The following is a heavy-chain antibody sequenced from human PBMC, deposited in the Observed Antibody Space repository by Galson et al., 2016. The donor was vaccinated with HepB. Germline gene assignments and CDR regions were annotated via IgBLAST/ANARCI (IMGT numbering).Heavy chain of an antibody. D-gene: IGHD5/OR15-5a*01. Sequence: ETLSLTCAVYGGSFSGHYWTWIRQPPGKGLEWIGEINDSGSVNYNPSLKSRVTISVDTSKNQFSLNLTSVTAADTAVYYCASGYPIVSVTLHIRVEYIQHLGQGTLVTVSS. V-gene: IGHV4-34*01. J-gene: IGHJ1*01. CDR2: INDSGSV. CDR3: ASGYPIVSVTLHIRVEYIQH. CDR1: GGSFSGHY.